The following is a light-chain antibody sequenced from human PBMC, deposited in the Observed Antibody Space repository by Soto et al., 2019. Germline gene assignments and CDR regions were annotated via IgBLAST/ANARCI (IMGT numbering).Light chain of an antibody. CDR1: QSISTS. Sequence: DIQMTQSPSTLSASVGDRVTITCRATQSISTSLAWYQQKPGKAPNLLISGASNLESGVPSRFSGSGSGTDFTLTISSLQPDDFSSYYCQQYYTYSTFGQGTKVEIK. CDR3: QQYYTYST. V-gene: IGKV1-5*01. CDR2: GAS. J-gene: IGKJ1*01.